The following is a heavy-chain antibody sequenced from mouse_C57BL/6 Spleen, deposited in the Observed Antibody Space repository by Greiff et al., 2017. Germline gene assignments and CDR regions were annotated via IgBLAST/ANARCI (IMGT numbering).Heavy chain of an antibody. D-gene: IGHD2-3*01. CDR2: IYPSDSET. J-gene: IGHJ2*01. Sequence: QVQLQQPGAELVRPGSSVKLFCKASGYTFSRYCMDWVKQRPGQGLAWIGNIYPSDSETHYNQKFKDKATLTVDKSSSTAYMQLSSLTSENSAVYYWARDGYYYYDYWGQGTTLTVSS. CDR3: ARDGYYYYDY. CDR1: GYTFSRYC. V-gene: IGHV1-61*01.